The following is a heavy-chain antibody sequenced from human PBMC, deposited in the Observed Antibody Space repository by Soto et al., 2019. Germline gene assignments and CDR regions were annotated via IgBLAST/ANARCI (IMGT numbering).Heavy chain of an antibody. V-gene: IGHV3-33*06. CDR1: GFIFSSYG. CDR3: AKDLRAYRGAKLRAQSIDY. Sequence: PGGSLRVSCAASGFIFSSYGMHWGRQAPCKGLEWVAVIWYDGSNKYYADSVKGRFTISRDNSKNTLYLQMNSLRAEDTAVYYCAKDLRAYRGAKLRAQSIDYWGQGTLVTVSS. CDR2: IWYDGSNK. J-gene: IGHJ4*02. D-gene: IGHD3-10*01.